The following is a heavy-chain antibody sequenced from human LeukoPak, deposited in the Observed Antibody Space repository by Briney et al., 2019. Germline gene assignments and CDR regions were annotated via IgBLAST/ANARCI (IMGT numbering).Heavy chain of an antibody. Sequence: SQTLSLTCAISGDSVSSNSAAWNWIRQSPSRGLEWLGRTYYRSKWYNDYAVSVKSRITINPDTPKNQFSLQLNSMTPEDTAVYYCARATGVTIPFDYWGQGTLVTVSS. CDR1: GDSVSSNSAA. CDR3: ARATGVTIPFDY. V-gene: IGHV6-1*01. J-gene: IGHJ4*02. D-gene: IGHD3-10*01. CDR2: TYYRSKWYN.